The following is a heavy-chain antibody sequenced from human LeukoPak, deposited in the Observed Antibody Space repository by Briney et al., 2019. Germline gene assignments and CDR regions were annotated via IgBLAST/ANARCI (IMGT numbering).Heavy chain of an antibody. J-gene: IGHJ4*02. CDR2: VRYDGGSE. Sequence: GGSLRLSCAASGFILSTYSMYWVRHVPGKGLEWVAFVRYDGGSEYYADSVNGRFTNSRDNSKNTLSLKMSSVRPVDTAVYYCAKDGGYSFGYWGQGTLVTVSS. D-gene: IGHD5-18*01. CDR1: GFILSTYS. V-gene: IGHV3-30*02. CDR3: AKDGGYSFGY.